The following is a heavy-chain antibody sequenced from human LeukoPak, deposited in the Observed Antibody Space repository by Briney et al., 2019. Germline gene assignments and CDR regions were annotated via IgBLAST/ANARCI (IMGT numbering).Heavy chain of an antibody. CDR3: ARTPVAGTYYYYMDV. Sequence: ASVKVSCKASGYTFTSYYMHWVRQAPGQGLEWMGIINPSGGSTSYAQKFQGRVTITRNTSISTAYMELSSLRSEDTAVYYCARTPVAGTYYYYMDVWGKGTTVTVSS. CDR2: INPSGGST. J-gene: IGHJ6*03. CDR1: GYTFTSYY. V-gene: IGHV1-46*01. D-gene: IGHD6-19*01.